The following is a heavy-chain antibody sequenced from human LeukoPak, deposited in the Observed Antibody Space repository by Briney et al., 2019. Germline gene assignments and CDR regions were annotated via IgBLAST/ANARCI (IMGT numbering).Heavy chain of an antibody. J-gene: IGHJ4*02. CDR2: IKNDGITT. CDR1: GFTFRTSW. Sequence: GGSLRLSCAASGFTFRTSWMHWVRQAPGKGLVWVSLIKNDGITTTYADSVKGRFTISRDNAMNTVFLQMNRLRAEDTAVYHCVRDVGYSAYDWGPGTLVTVSS. V-gene: IGHV3-74*01. CDR3: VRDVGYSAYD. D-gene: IGHD5-12*01.